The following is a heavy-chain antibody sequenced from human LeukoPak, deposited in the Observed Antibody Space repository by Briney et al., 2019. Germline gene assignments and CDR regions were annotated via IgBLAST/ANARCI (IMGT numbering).Heavy chain of an antibody. V-gene: IGHV1-18*01. J-gene: IGHJ5*02. Sequence: ASVKVSCKASGYTFTSYGISWVRQAPGQGLGWMGWISAYNGNTNYAQKLQGRVTMTTDTSTSTAYMELRSLRSDDTAVYYCARDLNCSGGSCYSGWFDPWGQGTLVTVSS. CDR3: ARDLNCSGGSCYSGWFDP. CDR2: ISAYNGNT. D-gene: IGHD2-15*01. CDR1: GYTFTSYG.